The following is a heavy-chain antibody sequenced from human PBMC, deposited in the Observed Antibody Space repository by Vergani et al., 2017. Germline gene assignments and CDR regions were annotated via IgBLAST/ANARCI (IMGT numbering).Heavy chain of an antibody. CDR2: IYTSGST. J-gene: IGHJ5*02. CDR3: ARDAHLPGMESWFDP. V-gene: IGHV4-4*07. D-gene: IGHD3-3*01. Sequence: QLQLQESGPGLVKPSETLSLTCTVSGGSISSYYWSWIRRPAGKGLEWIGRIYTSGSTNYNPSLKSRVTMSVDTSKNQFSLKLSSVTAADTAVYYCARDAHLPGMESWFDPWGQGTLVTVSS. CDR1: GGSISSYY.